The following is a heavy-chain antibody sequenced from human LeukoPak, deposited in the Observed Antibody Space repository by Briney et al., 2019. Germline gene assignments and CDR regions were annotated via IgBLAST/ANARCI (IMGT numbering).Heavy chain of an antibody. CDR2: ISAYNGNT. V-gene: IGHV1-18*01. Sequence: GASVKVSCKASGYTFTSYGISWVRQAPGQGLEWMGWISAYNGNTNFAQKLQGRVTVTTDTSTSTAYMELRSLRSDDTAVYYCAKKFAYGQADDDAFDIWGQGTMVTVSS. CDR1: GYTFTSYG. J-gene: IGHJ3*02. CDR3: AKKFAYGQADDDAFDI. D-gene: IGHD3-10*01.